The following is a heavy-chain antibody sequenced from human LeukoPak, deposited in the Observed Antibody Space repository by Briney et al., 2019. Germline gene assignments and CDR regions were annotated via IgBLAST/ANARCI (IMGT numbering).Heavy chain of an antibody. CDR1: GGSISSYY. CDR3: ARQSISGSSLSYFDY. Sequence: SETLSLTCTVSGGSISSYYWSWIRQPPGEGLEWIGNIYDSGSTNYNPSLKSRVTISVDTSKNQCSLKLSSVTAADTAVYYCARQSISGSSLSYFDYWGQGTLVNVSS. V-gene: IGHV4-59*01. CDR2: IYDSGST. D-gene: IGHD3-22*01. J-gene: IGHJ4*02.